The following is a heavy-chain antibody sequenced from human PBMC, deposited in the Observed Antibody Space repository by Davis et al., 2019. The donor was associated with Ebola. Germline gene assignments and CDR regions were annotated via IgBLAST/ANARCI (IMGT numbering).Heavy chain of an antibody. D-gene: IGHD7-27*01. CDR2: IKPKSGGT. V-gene: IGHV1-2*02. CDR3: ARERGTGVDIDAYDI. CDR1: GHTFTGYY. Sequence: ASVKVSCKASGHTFTGYYVHWVRRAPGQGLEWMGWIKPKSGGTNYAQNFRGRVTMTRDTSISTAYMDLTRLTSDDTAVYFCARERGTGVDIDAYDIWGQGTMVTVSS. J-gene: IGHJ3*02.